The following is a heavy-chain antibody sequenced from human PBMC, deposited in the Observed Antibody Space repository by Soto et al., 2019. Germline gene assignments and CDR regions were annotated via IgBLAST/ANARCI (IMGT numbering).Heavy chain of an antibody. V-gene: IGHV4-59*01. J-gene: IGHJ4*02. CDR1: GGSICSYY. CDR2: IYYSGST. D-gene: IGHD2-2*01. CDR3: AISKTGAAIAFDY. Sequence: QVQLQESGPGLAKPSETLSLTCTVSGGSICSYYWSCIRQPPGQGLAWIGYIYYSGSTNYNPSLKSRVTISVDTSKNQFSRKLSSVTAADTAVYYCAISKTGAAIAFDYWGQGTLVTVSS.